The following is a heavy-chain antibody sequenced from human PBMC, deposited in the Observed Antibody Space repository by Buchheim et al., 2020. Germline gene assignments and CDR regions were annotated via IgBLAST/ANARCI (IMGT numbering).Heavy chain of an antibody. CDR3: ARGTPLWGDYQSIFDY. J-gene: IGHJ4*02. CDR2: IHNTGST. Sequence: QVQLQESGPGLVKPSETLSLTCTVSGGSISDFYWSWIRQSPGKGLEWIGYIHNTGSTNYNPSLKSRVTVSVDTSQKQFSLTLSSVTAADTAVYYCARGTPLWGDYQSIFDYWGQGTL. D-gene: IGHD4-17*01. V-gene: IGHV4-59*01. CDR1: GGSISDFY.